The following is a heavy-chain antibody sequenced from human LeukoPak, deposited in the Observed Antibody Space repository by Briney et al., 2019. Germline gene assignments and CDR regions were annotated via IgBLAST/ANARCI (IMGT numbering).Heavy chain of an antibody. Sequence: HGESLKISCKGSGYSFTSYWIGWVRPVPGKGLEWMGIIYPGDSDTRYSPSCQGQVTISADKSISTAYLQWSSLKASDTAMYYCNLQSGSDNFDYWGQGTLVTVAS. CDR3: NLQSGSDNFDY. CDR1: GYSFTSYW. V-gene: IGHV5-51*01. CDR2: IYPGDSDT. D-gene: IGHD4-11*01. J-gene: IGHJ4*02.